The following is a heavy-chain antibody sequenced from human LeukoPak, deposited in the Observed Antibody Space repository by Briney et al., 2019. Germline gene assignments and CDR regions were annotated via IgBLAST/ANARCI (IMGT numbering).Heavy chain of an antibody. J-gene: IGHJ4*02. V-gene: IGHV3-23*01. D-gene: IGHD3-16*01. CDR1: GFSFSSYA. Sequence: GSLRLSCAASGFSFSSYAVSWVRQTPGKRPEWVSGISGDGRTFYADSVKGRFTLSRDFSRSTLYLQMNSLRAEDTAVYYCARDWAYPPPTDYWGQGTLVTVSS. CDR3: ARDWAYPPPTDY. CDR2: ISGDGRT.